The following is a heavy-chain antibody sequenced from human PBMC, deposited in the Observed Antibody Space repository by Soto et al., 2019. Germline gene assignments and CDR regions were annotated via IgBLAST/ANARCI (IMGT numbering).Heavy chain of an antibody. CDR1: GFTFSSYE. V-gene: IGHV3-48*03. CDR3: ARPTMSGAFDI. D-gene: IGHD3-10*02. J-gene: IGHJ3*02. Sequence: GSLRLSCAASGFTFSSYEMNWVRQAPGKGLEWVSYISSSGSTIYYADSVKGRFTISRDNAKNSLYLQMNSLRAEDTAVYYCARPTMSGAFDIWGQGTMVTVSS. CDR2: ISSSGSTI.